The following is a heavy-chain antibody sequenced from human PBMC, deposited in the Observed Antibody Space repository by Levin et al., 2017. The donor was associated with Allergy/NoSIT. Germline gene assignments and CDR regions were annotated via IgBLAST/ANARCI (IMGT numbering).Heavy chain of an antibody. CDR2: ISWNSGSI. V-gene: IGHV3-9*01. Sequence: SCAASGFTFDDYAMHWVRQAPGKGLEWVSGISWNSGSIGYADSVKGRFTIPRDNANNSLYLQMNSLRTEDTAVYYCARDNIGLPDAFDIWGQGTMVIVSS. J-gene: IGHJ3*02. CDR1: GFTFDDYA. D-gene: IGHD3-10*01. CDR3: ARDNIGLPDAFDI.